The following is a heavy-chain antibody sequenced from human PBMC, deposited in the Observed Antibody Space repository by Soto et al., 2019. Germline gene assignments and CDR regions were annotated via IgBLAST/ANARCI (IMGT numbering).Heavy chain of an antibody. J-gene: IGHJ5*02. CDR1: WVSFSSNSAA. Sequence: SQTLSITCDSSWVSFSSNSAAWNWNRQSPSRGLEWLGRTYYRSNWYNDYAVSVKSRITINPDTSKNQFSLQLNSVTPEDTAVYYCARGSADSNSGWYRGHRATDNWFDPWGQGTLVTVSS. CDR3: ARGSADSNSGWYRGHRATDNWFDP. V-gene: IGHV6-1*01. CDR2: TYYRSNWYN. D-gene: IGHD6-19*01.